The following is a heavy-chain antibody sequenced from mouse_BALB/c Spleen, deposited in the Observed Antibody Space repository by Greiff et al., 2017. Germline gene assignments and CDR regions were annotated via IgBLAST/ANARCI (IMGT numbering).Heavy chain of an antibody. J-gene: IGHJ1*01. V-gene: IGHV2-9*02. CDR1: GFSLTSYG. CDR3: ARSYYDYGGGYFDV. Sequence: VQRVESGPGLVAPSQSLSITCTVSGFSLTSYGVHWVRQPPGKGLEWLGVIWAGGSTNYNSALMSRLSISKDNSKSQVFLKMNSLQTDDTAMYYCARSYYDYGGGYFDVWGAGTTVTVSS. D-gene: IGHD2-4*01. CDR2: IWAGGST.